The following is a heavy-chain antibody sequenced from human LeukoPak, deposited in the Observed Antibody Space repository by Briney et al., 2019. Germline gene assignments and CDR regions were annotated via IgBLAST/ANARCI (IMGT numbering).Heavy chain of an antibody. CDR2: INHSGST. CDR1: GGSFSGYY. Sequence: SETLSLTCAVYGGSFSGYYWSWIRQPPGKGLEWIGEINHSGSTNYNPSLKSRVTISVDTSKNQFSLKLSSVTAADTAVYYCARGGDTAMATGFDYWGQGNLVTVSS. J-gene: IGHJ4*02. D-gene: IGHD5-18*01. V-gene: IGHV4-34*01. CDR3: ARGGDTAMATGFDY.